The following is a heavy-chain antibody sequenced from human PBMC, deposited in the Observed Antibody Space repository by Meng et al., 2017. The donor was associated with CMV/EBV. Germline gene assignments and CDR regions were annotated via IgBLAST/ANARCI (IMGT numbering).Heavy chain of an antibody. J-gene: IGHJ5*02. V-gene: IGHV4-59*01. CDR2: IYYSGST. Sequence: GSLRLSCTVSGGPISSYYWSWIRQPPGKGLEWIGYIYYSGSTNYNPSLKSRVTISVDTSKNQFSLKLSSVTAADTAVYYCARALLAGTTFLVFDPWGQGTLVTVSS. CDR3: ARALLAGTTFLVFDP. CDR1: GGPISSYY. D-gene: IGHD1-7*01.